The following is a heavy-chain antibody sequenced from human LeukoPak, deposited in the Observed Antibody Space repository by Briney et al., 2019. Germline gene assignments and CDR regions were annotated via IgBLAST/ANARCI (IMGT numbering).Heavy chain of an antibody. CDR1: GYTFTSYD. J-gene: IGHJ4*02. CDR2: MNPNSGNT. Sequence: APVKVSCKASGYTFTSYDINWVRQATGQGLEWMGWMNPNSGNTGYAQKFQGRVTMTRNTSISTAYMELSSLRSEDTAVYYCARGGSRMITFGGVIKPNWGQGTLVTVSS. V-gene: IGHV1-8*01. D-gene: IGHD3-16*02. CDR3: ARGGSRMITFGGVIKPN.